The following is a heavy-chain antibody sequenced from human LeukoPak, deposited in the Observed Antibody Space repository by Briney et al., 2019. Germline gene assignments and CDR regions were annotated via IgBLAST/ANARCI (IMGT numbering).Heavy chain of an antibody. CDR3: TRDLRPPGKSNNNPYFFDY. V-gene: IGHV3-49*03. CDR1: GFTFANYV. Sequence: GRSLRLSCSASGFTFANYVMSWFRQAPGKGLEWVGFIRSNAYGGTTEYAASVNGRFTISRDDSKSTAYLQMNSLETEDTAVYYCTRDLRPPGKSNNNPYFFDYWGQETRVTVPS. J-gene: IGHJ4*02. D-gene: IGHD1/OR15-1a*01. CDR2: IRSNAYGGTT.